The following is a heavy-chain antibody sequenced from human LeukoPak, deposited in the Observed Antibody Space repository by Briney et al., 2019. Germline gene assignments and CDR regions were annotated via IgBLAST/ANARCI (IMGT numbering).Heavy chain of an antibody. Sequence: GGSLRLFCSASGFTFDDYGMSWVRQAPGKGPESGFGFNWNGGSTGYADSVKGRFTISRDNAKNSLYLQMNSLRAEDTAVYYCAKDSRVVPAATFDYWGQGTLVTVSS. CDR3: AKDSRVVPAATFDY. D-gene: IGHD2-2*01. CDR1: GFTFDDYG. V-gene: IGHV3-20*04. CDR2: FNWNGGST. J-gene: IGHJ4*02.